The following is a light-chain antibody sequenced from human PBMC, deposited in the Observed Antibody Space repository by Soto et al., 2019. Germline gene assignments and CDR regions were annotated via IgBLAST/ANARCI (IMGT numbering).Light chain of an antibody. J-gene: IGKJ1*01. CDR2: GAS. Sequence: EIVLTQSPGTLSLSPGERATLSCRASQSVSSTYLAWYQQKPGQAPRLLIYGASSRATGNPDRFSGSGSGTDFILTFSRLGPEDLQMYYCQQYGSSWTFGQGTKGEIK. CDR1: QSVSSTY. V-gene: IGKV3-20*01. CDR3: QQYGSSWT.